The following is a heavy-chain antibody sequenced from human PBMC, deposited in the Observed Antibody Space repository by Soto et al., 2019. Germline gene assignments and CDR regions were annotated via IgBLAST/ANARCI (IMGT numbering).Heavy chain of an antibody. CDR1: GGSISSYY. CDR3: ARRYGKNAFDI. CDR2: IYYSGST. V-gene: IGHV4-59*01. D-gene: IGHD5-18*01. J-gene: IGHJ3*02. Sequence: QVQLQESGPGLVKPSETLSLTCTVSGGSISSYYWSWIRQPPGKGLEWIGYIYYSGSTNYNPSLKSRVTISVDTSKNQFSLKLSSVTAADMAVYYCARRYGKNAFDIWGQGTMVTVSS.